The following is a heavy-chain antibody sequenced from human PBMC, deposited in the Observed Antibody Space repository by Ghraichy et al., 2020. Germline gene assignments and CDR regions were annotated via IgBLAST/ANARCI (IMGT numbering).Heavy chain of an antibody. V-gene: IGHV1-69*13. CDR2: IIPIFGTA. CDR1: GGTFSSYA. J-gene: IGHJ6*02. Sequence: SVKVSCKASGGTFSSYAISWVRQAPGQGLEWMGGIIPIFGTANYAQKFQGRVTITADESTSTAYMELSSLRSEDTAVYYCARKYYYDSSGLHAMDVWGQGTTVTVSS. CDR3: ARKYYYDSSGLHAMDV. D-gene: IGHD3-22*01.